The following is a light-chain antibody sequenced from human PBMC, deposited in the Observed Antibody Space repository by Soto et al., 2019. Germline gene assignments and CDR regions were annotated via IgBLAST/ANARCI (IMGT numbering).Light chain of an antibody. CDR1: QNISKF. CDR2: DAS. J-gene: IGKJ2*01. CDR3: HQYDDLPYT. Sequence: DIQMTQSPSSLTASVGDRVTITCQTSQNISKFLIWYQQSPGKAPNLLISDASNLEAGVPSRFSGRGSGTHFTLTISSLQPEDIGRYFCHQYDDLPYTFGHGTRLQIK. V-gene: IGKV1-33*01.